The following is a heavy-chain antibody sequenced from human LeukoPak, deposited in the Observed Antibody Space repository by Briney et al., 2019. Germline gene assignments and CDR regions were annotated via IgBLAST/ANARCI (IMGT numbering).Heavy chain of an antibody. D-gene: IGHD3-16*02. V-gene: IGHV3-21*01. CDR2: ISSSSSYI. CDR1: GFTFSSYS. J-gene: IGHJ4*02. Sequence: GGPLRLSCAASGFTFSSYSMNWVRQAPGKGLEWVSSISSSSSYIYYADSVKGRFTISRDNAKNSLYLQMNSLRAEDTAVYYCAREARLGELSPSGYWGQGTLVTVSS. CDR3: AREARLGELSPSGY.